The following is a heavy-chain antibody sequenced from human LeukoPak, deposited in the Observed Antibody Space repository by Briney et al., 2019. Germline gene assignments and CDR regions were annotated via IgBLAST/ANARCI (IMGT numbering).Heavy chain of an antibody. CDR1: GFTFSSYS. D-gene: IGHD6-13*01. V-gene: IGHV3-21*01. J-gene: IGHJ5*02. Sequence: GGSLRLSCAASGFTFSSYSMNWVRQAPGKGLEWVSSISSSSSSYIYYADSVKGRFTISRDNAKNSLYLQMSSLRAEDTAVYYCARSVWTQPRQLDRRFDPWGQGTLVTVSS. CDR2: ISSSSSSYI. CDR3: ARSVWTQPRQLDRRFDP.